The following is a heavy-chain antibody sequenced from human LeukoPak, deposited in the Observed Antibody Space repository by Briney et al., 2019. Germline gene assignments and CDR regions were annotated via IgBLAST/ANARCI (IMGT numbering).Heavy chain of an antibody. CDR2: IYHSGST. V-gene: IGHV4-38-2*02. D-gene: IGHD4-17*01. J-gene: IGHJ6*02. CDR1: GYSISSGYY. Sequence: KASETLSLTCTVSGYSISSGYYWGWIRQPPGKGLEWIGSIYHSGSTYYNPSLKSRVTISVDTSKNQFSLKLSSVTAADTAVYYCARTTVTPPDYYYYGMDVWGQGTTVTVSS. CDR3: ARTTVTPPDYYYYGMDV.